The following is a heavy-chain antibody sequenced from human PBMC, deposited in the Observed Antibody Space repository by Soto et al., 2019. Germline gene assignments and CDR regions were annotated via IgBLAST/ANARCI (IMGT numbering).Heavy chain of an antibody. D-gene: IGHD3-10*01. CDR1: GFTFSTYS. Sequence: EVQLVESGGGLVQPGGSLRLSCAASGFTFSTYSMNWVRQAPGKGLEWVSYISSDSSSIYYADSVKGRFTISRDNAKNSLYLQMNSRRAEDTAVYYCATYYGSGSYFPDHYYYGMDVWGQGTTVTVSS. V-gene: IGHV3-48*01. CDR3: ATYYGSGSYFPDHYYYGMDV. J-gene: IGHJ6*02. CDR2: ISSDSSSI.